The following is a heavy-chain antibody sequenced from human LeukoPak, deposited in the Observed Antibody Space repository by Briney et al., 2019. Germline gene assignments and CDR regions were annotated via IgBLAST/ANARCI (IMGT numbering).Heavy chain of an antibody. CDR3: ARDRDVAVAPRNWFDP. J-gene: IGHJ5*02. D-gene: IGHD6-19*01. CDR2: ISSSGSTI. V-gene: IGHV3-11*01. Sequence: KSGGSLRLSCAASGFTFSDYYMSWIRQAPGKGLEWVSYISSSGSTIYYADSVKGRFTISKDNAKNSLYLQMNSLRAEDTAVYYCARDRDVAVAPRNWFDPWGQGTLVTVSS. CDR1: GFTFSDYY.